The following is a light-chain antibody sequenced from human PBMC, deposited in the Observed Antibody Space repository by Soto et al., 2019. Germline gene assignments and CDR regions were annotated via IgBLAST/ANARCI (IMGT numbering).Light chain of an antibody. CDR3: QQYNSYSPT. CDR1: QGVSDW. V-gene: IGKV1-5*03. CDR2: KAS. Sequence: DIQMTQSPSSVSASVGDSVTITCRASQGVSDWVARYQQKPGKAPNLLIYKASRLESGVPSRFSGSGSETEFTLTISGLQPGDSATYYCQQYNSYSPTFGQGTKVDIK. J-gene: IGKJ1*01.